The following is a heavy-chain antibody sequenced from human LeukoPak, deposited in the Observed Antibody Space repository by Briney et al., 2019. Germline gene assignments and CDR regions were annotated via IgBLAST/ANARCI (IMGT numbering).Heavy chain of an antibody. CDR2: IYYSGST. CDR1: GGSISSYY. Sequence: SETLSLTCTVSGGSISSYYRSWIRQPPGTGLEWIGYIYYSGSTNYNPSLKSRVTISVDTSKNQFSLKLSSVTAADTAVYYCARREAAAGSNWYFDLWGRGTLVTVSS. V-gene: IGHV4-59*08. D-gene: IGHD6-13*01. CDR3: ARREAAAGSNWYFDL. J-gene: IGHJ2*01.